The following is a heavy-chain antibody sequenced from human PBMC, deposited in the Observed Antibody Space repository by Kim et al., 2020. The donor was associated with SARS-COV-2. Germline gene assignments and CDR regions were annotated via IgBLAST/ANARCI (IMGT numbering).Heavy chain of an antibody. Sequence: SVKVSCKASGGTFSSYAISWVRQAPGQGLEWMGGIIPIFGTANYAQKFQGRVTITADESTSTAYMELSSLRSEDTAVYYCARKLRGDYLRGTRGYYYYGMDVWGQGTTVTVSS. V-gene: IGHV1-69*13. J-gene: IGHJ6*02. CDR3: ARKLRGDYLRGTRGYYYYGMDV. CDR1: GGTFSSYA. CDR2: IIPIFGTA. D-gene: IGHD4-17*01.